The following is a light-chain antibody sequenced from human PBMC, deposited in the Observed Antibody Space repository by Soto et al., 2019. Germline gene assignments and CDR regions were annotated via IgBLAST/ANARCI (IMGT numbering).Light chain of an antibody. CDR2: EVS. Sequence: QSALTQPASVSGSPGQSITISCTGTSSDIGGYKHVSWYQQHPGKAPKLMIYEVSNRPSGVSNRFSGSKSGNTASLTISGLQAEDEADYYCSSYTTSSTQVFGTGTKVDRP. CDR1: SSDIGGYKH. J-gene: IGLJ1*01. CDR3: SSYTTSSTQV. V-gene: IGLV2-14*01.